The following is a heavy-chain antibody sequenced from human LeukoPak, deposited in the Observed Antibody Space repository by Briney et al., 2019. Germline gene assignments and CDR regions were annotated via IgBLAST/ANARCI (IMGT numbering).Heavy chain of an antibody. J-gene: IGHJ6*02. CDR2: IYYSGST. V-gene: IGHV4-59*01. Sequence: SETLSLTCTVSGGSISSYYWSWIRQPPGKGLEWIGYIYYSGSTNYNPSLKSRVTISVDTSKNRFSLKLSSVTAADTAVYYCARVHYDILTGYYPSYYYYGMDVWGQGTTVTVSS. CDR3: ARVHYDILTGYYPSYYYYGMDV. CDR1: GGSISSYY. D-gene: IGHD3-9*01.